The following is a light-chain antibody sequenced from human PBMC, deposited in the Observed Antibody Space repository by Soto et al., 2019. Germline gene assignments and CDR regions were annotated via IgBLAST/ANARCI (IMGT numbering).Light chain of an antibody. CDR1: SSDVGVYNH. CDR3: SSYTRSSTYV. Sequence: QSALTQPASVSGSPGQSITISCTGTSSDVGVYNHVSWYQHHPGKAPQLMIYEVTNRPSGVSHRFSGSKSGNTASLTISGLQAEDEAHYYCSSYTRSSTYVFGTGTKLTVL. J-gene: IGLJ1*01. CDR2: EVT. V-gene: IGLV2-14*01.